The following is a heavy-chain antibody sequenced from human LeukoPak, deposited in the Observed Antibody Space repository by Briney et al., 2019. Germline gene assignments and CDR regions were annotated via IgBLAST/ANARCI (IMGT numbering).Heavy chain of an antibody. V-gene: IGHV1-24*01. CDR2: FYPEDGET. CDR3: ATDRYSSSWYYFDY. D-gene: IGHD6-13*01. Sequence: XSVKVSCKVSGYTLTELSMHWVRQAPGKGLEWMGGFYPEDGETIYAQKFQGRVTMTEDTSTDTAYMELSSLRSEDTAVYYCATDRYSSSWYYFDYWGQGTLVTVSS. J-gene: IGHJ4*02. CDR1: GYTLTELS.